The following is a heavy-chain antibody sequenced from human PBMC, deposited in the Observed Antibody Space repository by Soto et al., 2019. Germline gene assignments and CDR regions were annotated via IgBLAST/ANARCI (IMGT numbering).Heavy chain of an antibody. CDR1: GFTFSSYW. CDR3: ARDLRRDIVLMVYLD. Sequence: EVQLVESGGGLVQPGGSLRLSCAASGFTFSSYWMHGVRQAPGKGRVWVSGINSVGSSKSYADSVKGRSTISRDKAKNTLDVQMNSLRAEDTAVYYCARDLRRDIVLMVYLDWGQGTLVTVSS. V-gene: IGHV3-74*01. CDR2: INSVGSSK. J-gene: IGHJ4*02. D-gene: IGHD2-8*01.